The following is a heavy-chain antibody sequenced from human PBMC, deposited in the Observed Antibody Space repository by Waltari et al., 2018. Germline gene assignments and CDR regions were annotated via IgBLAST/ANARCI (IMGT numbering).Heavy chain of an antibody. J-gene: IGHJ3*02. V-gene: IGHV3-48*04. CDR1: GFTFSSYS. D-gene: IGHD1-20*01. CDR3: ARDLYKAFDI. Sequence: EVQLVEAGGGLVQPGGSLRLSCAASGFTFSSYSMNWVRQAPGKGREWVSYIISSSSTIYYAGSVKGRFTISRDNAKNSLYLQMNSLRAEDTAVYYCARDLYKAFDIWGQGTMVTVSS. CDR2: IISSSSTI.